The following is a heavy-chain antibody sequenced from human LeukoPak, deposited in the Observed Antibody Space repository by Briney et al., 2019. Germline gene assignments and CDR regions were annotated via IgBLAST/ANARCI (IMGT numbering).Heavy chain of an antibody. V-gene: IGHV4-38-2*02. J-gene: IGHJ4*02. CDR2: IYHSGST. CDR1: GYSISSGYY. Sequence: KPSETLSLTCTVSGYSISSGYYWGWIRQPPGKGLEWIGSIYHSGSTYYNPSLKSRVTISVDTSKNQFSLKLSSVTAADTAVYYCARGDTAMDNPFDYWGQGTLVTVSS. CDR3: ARGDTAMDNPFDY. D-gene: IGHD5-18*01.